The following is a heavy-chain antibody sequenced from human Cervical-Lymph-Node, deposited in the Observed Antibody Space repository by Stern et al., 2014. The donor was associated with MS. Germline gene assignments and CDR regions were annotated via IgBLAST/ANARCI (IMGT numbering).Heavy chain of an antibody. D-gene: IGHD2-8*01. V-gene: IGHV1-2*02. CDR3: ASLQVIIVRGNDYVSDV. CDR2: IYPKSGDT. CDR1: GYTFSGYL. J-gene: IGHJ6*02. Sequence: VQLVQSGAEVKKPGASLEVSCKASGYTFSGYLMHWVRQAPGQGLEWMGWIYPKSGDTKYAQKFQGRVTMTTDTSIGTAYMEVTGLTSDDAAVYYCASLQVIIVRGNDYVSDVWGQGTTVTVSS.